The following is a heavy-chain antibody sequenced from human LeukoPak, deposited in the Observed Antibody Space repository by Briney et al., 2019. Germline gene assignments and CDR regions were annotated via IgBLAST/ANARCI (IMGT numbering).Heavy chain of an antibody. CDR2: ISYDGSNE. J-gene: IGHJ4*02. D-gene: IGHD3-22*01. Sequence: GGSLRLSCAASGFTFSSYAMHWVRQAPGKGLEWVAVISYDGSNEYYADSVKGRFTISRDNSKNTLYLQMNSLRPEDTAVYYWARGTYYYDSGGYYPGYWGQGTLVTVSS. CDR3: ARGTYYYDSGGYYPGY. CDR1: GFTFSSYA. V-gene: IGHV3-30*04.